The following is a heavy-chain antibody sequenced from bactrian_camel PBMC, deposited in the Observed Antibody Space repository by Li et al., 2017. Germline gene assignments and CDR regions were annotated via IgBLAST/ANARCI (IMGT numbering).Heavy chain of an antibody. CDR1: RFTFSTVD. D-gene: IGHD7*01. J-gene: IGHJ4*01. V-gene: IGHV3S40*01. Sequence: VQLVESGGGLVQPGGSLRLSCAASRFTFSTVDAIWVRQAPGKGLEWVSTINSGGSTTYYSDSVQGRFTISQDNAKNTVYLQMDSLDTRDTAIYYCAARAGICIRDDHWSRMKYKGQGTQVTVS. CDR2: INSGGSTT.